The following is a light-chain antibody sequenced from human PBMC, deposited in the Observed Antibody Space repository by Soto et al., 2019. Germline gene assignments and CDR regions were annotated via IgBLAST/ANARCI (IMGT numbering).Light chain of an antibody. V-gene: IGKV1-17*03. CDR1: QGVNNY. J-gene: IGKJ1*01. CDR2: AAS. Sequence: DIHMTQYPSAMSASVGDRVTITCRASQGVNNYLAWFQQKPGKVPKRLIYAASSLQSGVPSRFSGSGSATEFTHTISNLQPEDVANHYCLQSNRYPWTFGQGTKVEIK. CDR3: LQSNRYPWT.